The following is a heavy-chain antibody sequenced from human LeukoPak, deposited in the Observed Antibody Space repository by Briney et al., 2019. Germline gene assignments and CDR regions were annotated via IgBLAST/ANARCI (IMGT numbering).Heavy chain of an antibody. Sequence: SETLSLTCTVSGGAISSYYWSWIRQPPGKGLEWIGYIHYTGSTNYNPSLKSRVSTSVDTSKNQFSLKLSSVTAADTAVYYCARGRGRYYGMDVWSQGTTVTVSS. V-gene: IGHV4-59*12. CDR1: GGAISSYY. CDR2: IHYTGST. D-gene: IGHD3-10*01. CDR3: ARGRGRYYGMDV. J-gene: IGHJ6*02.